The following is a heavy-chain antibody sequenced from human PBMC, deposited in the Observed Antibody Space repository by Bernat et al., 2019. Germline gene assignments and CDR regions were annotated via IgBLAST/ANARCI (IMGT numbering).Heavy chain of an antibody. CDR2: ISSSSSYI. CDR3: ARAGSITMVRGVIISYYYYGMDV. D-gene: IGHD3-10*01. Sequence: EVQLVESGGGLVKPGGSLRLSCAASGFTFSSYSMNWVRQAPGKGLEWVSSISSSSSYIYYADSVKGRFTISRDNAKNSLYLQMNSLRAEDMAVYYCARAGSITMVRGVIISYYYYGMDVWGQGTTVTVSS. V-gene: IGHV3-21*01. J-gene: IGHJ6*02. CDR1: GFTFSSYS.